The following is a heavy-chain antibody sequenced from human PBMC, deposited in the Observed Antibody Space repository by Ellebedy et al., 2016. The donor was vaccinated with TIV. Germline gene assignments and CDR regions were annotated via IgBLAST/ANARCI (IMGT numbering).Heavy chain of an antibody. V-gene: IGHV4-59*01. Sequence: SETLSLTCTVSGGSISPYYWSWIRQPPGKGLEWIGYIHYSGSATYDPSLTSRVTKSLDTSNNQLSLRLTSVTAADTAIYYCARAGDSGDFLDFWGQGALVTVSS. CDR1: GGSISPYY. D-gene: IGHD4-17*01. CDR2: IHYSGSA. J-gene: IGHJ4*02. CDR3: ARAGDSGDFLDF.